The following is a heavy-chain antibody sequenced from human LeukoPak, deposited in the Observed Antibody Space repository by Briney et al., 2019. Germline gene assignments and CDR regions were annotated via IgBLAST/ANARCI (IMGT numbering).Heavy chain of an antibody. CDR2: ISAYNGNT. Sequence: ASVTVSCTASGYTFTSYGISWVRQAPGQGLEWMGWISAYNGNTNYAQKLQGRVTMTTDTSTSTAYMELRSLRSDDTAVYYCARNGSRGDYSNWFDPWGQGTLVTVSS. V-gene: IGHV1-18*01. D-gene: IGHD4-11*01. CDR1: GYTFTSYG. J-gene: IGHJ5*02. CDR3: ARNGSRGDYSNWFDP.